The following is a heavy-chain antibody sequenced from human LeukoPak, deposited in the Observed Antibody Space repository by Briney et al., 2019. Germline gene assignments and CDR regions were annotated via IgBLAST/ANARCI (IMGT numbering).Heavy chain of an antibody. D-gene: IGHD3-16*01. J-gene: IGHJ4*02. V-gene: IGHV1-46*01. Sequence: ASVKVSCKASGYTFSNYYMYWVRQAPGQGLEWMGLINPSGGSTNYAQKFQGRVTMTRDMSTSTVYMELSSLGSEVTAVYYCARDNDSRDPPHFDYWGQGTLVAVSS. CDR1: GYTFSNYY. CDR3: ARDNDSRDPPHFDY. CDR2: INPSGGST.